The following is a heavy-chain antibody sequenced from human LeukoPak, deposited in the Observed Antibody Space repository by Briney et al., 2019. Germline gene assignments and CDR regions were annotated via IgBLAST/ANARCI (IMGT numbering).Heavy chain of an antibody. CDR1: GFTFSRYW. Sequence: GGSLRLSCAASGFTFSRYWMHWFRQAPGKGLVWVSRINSDGSYTDYADSVQGRFTISRDDAKNTLYLQMNSLRAEDTAVYYCAKNPHVLLWFGELSYWGQGTLVTVSS. D-gene: IGHD3-10*01. CDR2: INSDGSYT. CDR3: AKNPHVLLWFGELSY. V-gene: IGHV3-74*01. J-gene: IGHJ4*02.